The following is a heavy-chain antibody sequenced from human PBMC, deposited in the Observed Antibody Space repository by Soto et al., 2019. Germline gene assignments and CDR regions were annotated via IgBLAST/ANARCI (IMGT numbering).Heavy chain of an antibody. CDR1: GGSISSGDYY. CDR3: AREQPSAYADSNSYNWFDP. CDR2: IYYSGST. J-gene: IGHJ5*02. D-gene: IGHD4-4*01. Sequence: PSETLSLTCTVSGGSISSGDYYWSWIRQPPGKGLEWIGYIYYSGSTYYNPSLKSRVTISVDTSKNQFSLKLSSVTAADTAVYYCAREQPSAYADSNSYNWFDPWGQGTLVTVSS. V-gene: IGHV4-30-4*01.